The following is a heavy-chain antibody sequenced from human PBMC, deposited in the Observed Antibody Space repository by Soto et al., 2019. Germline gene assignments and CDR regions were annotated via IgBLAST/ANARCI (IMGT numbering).Heavy chain of an antibody. J-gene: IGHJ2*01. V-gene: IGHV3-30*18. Sequence: QVQLMESGGGVVQPGRSLRLSCAASGFTFNTYAMHWVRQAPGKGLEWVAVITPDGTEQYYADSVKGRFTISRDNSKNTLYLQMNSLGLEDMSIYHCAKRGILGAQGMAYFDLWGRGTFVTVSS. D-gene: IGHD1-26*01. CDR2: ITPDGTEQ. CDR3: AKRGILGAQGMAYFDL. CDR1: GFTFNTYA.